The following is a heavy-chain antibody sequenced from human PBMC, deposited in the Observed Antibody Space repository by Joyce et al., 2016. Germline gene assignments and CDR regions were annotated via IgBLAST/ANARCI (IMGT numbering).Heavy chain of an antibody. V-gene: IGHV1-18*01. CDR1: GYTFSIHG. CDR3: ARDVGAYGSGGFLLMDY. J-gene: IGHJ4*02. CDR2: MGWTSGYNGNT. Sequence: QVQLVQSGAEVKKPGASVRLSCLTSGYTFSIHGLRWVRQAPGEGLEWMGWMGWTSGYNGNTKHAQKFQDRIILTTDTSTSTAHMELRSLRSDDTAVYYCARDVGAYGSGGFLLMDYWGQGTLVTVSS. D-gene: IGHD3-10*01.